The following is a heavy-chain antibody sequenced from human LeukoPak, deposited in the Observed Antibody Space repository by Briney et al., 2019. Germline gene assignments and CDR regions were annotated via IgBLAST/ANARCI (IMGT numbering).Heavy chain of an antibody. CDR2: IYYSGST. J-gene: IGHJ3*02. Sequence: TLSLICTVSGGSISSGDYYWSWIRQPPGKGLEWIGYIYYSGSTYYNPSLKSRVTISVDTSKNQFSLKLSSVTAADTAVYYCARDRPLTYYYDSSGYSDAFDIWGQGTMVTVSS. D-gene: IGHD3-22*01. CDR3: ARDRPLTYYYDSSGYSDAFDI. CDR1: GGSISSGDYY. V-gene: IGHV4-30-4*08.